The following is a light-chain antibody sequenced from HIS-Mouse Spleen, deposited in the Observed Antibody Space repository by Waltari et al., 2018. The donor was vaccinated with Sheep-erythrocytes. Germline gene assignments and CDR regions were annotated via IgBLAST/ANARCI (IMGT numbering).Light chain of an antibody. J-gene: IGLJ2*01. CDR3: QSADSSGTSHVV. CDR2: KDS. V-gene: IGLV3-25*03. Sequence: SYELTQPPSVSVSPGQTARITCSGDALPKQYAYWYQQKPGQAPVLVIYKDSERPSGIPERLSGSSSGTTVTLTISGVQAEDEADYYCQSADSSGTSHVVFGGGTKLTVL. CDR1: ALPKQY.